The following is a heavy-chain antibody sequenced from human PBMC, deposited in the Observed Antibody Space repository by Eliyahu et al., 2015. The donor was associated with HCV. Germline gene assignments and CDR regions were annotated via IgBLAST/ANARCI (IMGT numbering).Heavy chain of an antibody. CDR2: ISTDGRDL. CDR1: GFTFSDFP. Sequence: QVQLVESGGGVVQPGRSLRLSXAASGFTFSDFPLHWVRQAPGKGAEWGGVISTDGRDLYHADSVKGRFTISRDNSKNTLYVQMNSLRVEDTAVYYCARDRAVAAAAYYFDYWGQGTLVTVSS. V-gene: IGHV3-30*04. J-gene: IGHJ4*02. D-gene: IGHD6-13*01. CDR3: ARDRAVAAAAYYFDY.